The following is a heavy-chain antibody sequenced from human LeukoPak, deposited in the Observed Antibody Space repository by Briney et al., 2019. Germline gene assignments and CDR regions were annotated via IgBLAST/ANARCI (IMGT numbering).Heavy chain of an antibody. D-gene: IGHD6-13*01. CDR2: IYYSGST. J-gene: IGHJ4*02. CDR3: ARSKQQLENDY. Sequence: PSETLSLTCTVSGGSISSSSYYWGWIRQPPGKGLEWIGYIYYSGSTNYNPSLKSRVTISVDTSKNQFSLKLSSVTAADTAVYYCARSKQQLENDYWGQGTLVTVSS. V-gene: IGHV4-61*05. CDR1: GGSISSSSYY.